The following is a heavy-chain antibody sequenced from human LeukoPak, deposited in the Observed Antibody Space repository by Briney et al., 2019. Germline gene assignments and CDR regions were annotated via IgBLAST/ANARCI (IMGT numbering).Heavy chain of an antibody. J-gene: IGHJ4*02. CDR2: IQYDGSKK. CDR1: GFTFSSNG. CDR3: ARDSWEGEGPYYFDY. Sequence: GGSLRLSCVPSGFTFSSNGMHWVRQAPGKGLEWVTFIQYDGSKKYYTDSVKGRFTISRDNSKNTLYLEINSLRAQDTAVYYCARDSWEGEGPYYFDYWGQGTLVTVSS. D-gene: IGHD3-10*01. V-gene: IGHV3-30*02.